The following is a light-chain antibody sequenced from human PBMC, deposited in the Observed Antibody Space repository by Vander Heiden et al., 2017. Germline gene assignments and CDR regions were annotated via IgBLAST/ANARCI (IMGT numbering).Light chain of an antibody. CDR2: EVT. Sequence: GSPGQSVTVSCTGTSSDVGGYKYVSWYQQHPGKAPKLMIYEVTKRPSGVTDRFSGSKSGNTASLTVSGLQAEDEADYYCISYAGSNNLVFGGGTKLTVL. V-gene: IGLV2-8*01. CDR1: SSDVGGYKY. CDR3: ISYAGSNNLV. J-gene: IGLJ2*01.